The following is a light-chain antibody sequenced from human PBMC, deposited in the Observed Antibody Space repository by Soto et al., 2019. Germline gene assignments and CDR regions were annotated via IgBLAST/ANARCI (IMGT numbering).Light chain of an antibody. Sequence: QSVLTQPPSVSGAPGQRVTISCTGSSSNIGAGYDVHWYQQVPGTAPKLLIYGNSNRPSGVPDRFSGSKSGTSASLAITGLQAEDEADYYCQSYESSLSGYVVIGGGTKLTVL. J-gene: IGLJ2*01. CDR2: GNS. CDR3: QSYESSLSGYVV. CDR1: SSNIGAGYD. V-gene: IGLV1-40*01.